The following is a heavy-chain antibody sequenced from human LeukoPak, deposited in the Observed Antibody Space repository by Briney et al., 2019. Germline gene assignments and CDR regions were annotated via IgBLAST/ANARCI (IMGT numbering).Heavy chain of an antibody. Sequence: PGESLRLSCAAAGLTFSTNSMNWVRQAPGRGLEWVSYISFSSSTIYYADSVKGRFTISRDNAKNLLYLQMNSLRAEDTAVYYCAREAPRGTSSNPYYFDSWGQGTLVTVSS. V-gene: IGHV3-48*01. J-gene: IGHJ4*02. CDR3: AREAPRGTSSNPYYFDS. CDR1: GLTFSTNS. CDR2: ISFSSSTI. D-gene: IGHD6-6*01.